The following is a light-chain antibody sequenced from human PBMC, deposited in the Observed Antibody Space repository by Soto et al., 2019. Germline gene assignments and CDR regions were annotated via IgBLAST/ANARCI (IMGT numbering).Light chain of an antibody. J-gene: IGLJ3*02. Sequence: QSVLTQPPSASGTPGQRVTISCSGSSSNIGSNVVNWYQQLPGTAPKLLIYSNYQRLTGVPDRFSGAKSGTSASLAISGLQSEDEADYHCAAWDDSLNGLVFGGGTKLTVL. CDR3: AAWDDSLNGLV. CDR1: SSNIGSNV. V-gene: IGLV1-44*01. CDR2: SNY.